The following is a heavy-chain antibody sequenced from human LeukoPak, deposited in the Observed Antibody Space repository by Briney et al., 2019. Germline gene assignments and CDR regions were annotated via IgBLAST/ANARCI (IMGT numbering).Heavy chain of an antibody. D-gene: IGHD3-3*01. CDR2: ITYDGST. CDR3: ARGLASGYPPIPFDY. CDR1: GGSFSGYY. J-gene: IGHJ4*02. Sequence: PSETLSLTCAVYGGSFSGYYWSWIRQPPGKGLEWIGEITYDGSTNYNPSLKSRVTISVDTSKIQFSLNLSSVTAADTALYYCARGLASGYPPIPFDYWGQGTQVTVSS. V-gene: IGHV4-34*01.